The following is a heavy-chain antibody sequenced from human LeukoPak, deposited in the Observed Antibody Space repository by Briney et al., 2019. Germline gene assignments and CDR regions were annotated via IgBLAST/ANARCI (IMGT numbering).Heavy chain of an antibody. J-gene: IGHJ3*02. Sequence: GGSLRLSCAASGFTFSNAWMSWVRQAPGKGLEWVGRIKSKTDGGTTDYAAPVKGRFTISRDDSKNTLYLQMNSLKTEDTAVYYCTTDPMRVVYDAFDIWGQGTMVTVSS. CDR2: IKSKTDGGTT. D-gene: IGHD2-15*01. CDR3: TTDPMRVVYDAFDI. V-gene: IGHV3-15*01. CDR1: GFTFSNAW.